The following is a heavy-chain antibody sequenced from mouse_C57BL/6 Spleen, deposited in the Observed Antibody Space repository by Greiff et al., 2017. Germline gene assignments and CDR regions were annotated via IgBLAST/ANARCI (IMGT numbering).Heavy chain of an antibody. CDR3: TSYYYGSSDWFAY. D-gene: IGHD1-1*01. CDR2: IDPEDGDP. Sequence: VQLQQSGAELVRPGASVKLSCTASGFNIKDYYMHWVKQRPEQGLEWIGRIDPEDGDPEYAPKFQGKATMTADTSSNTAYLQLSSLTSEDTAVYYCTSYYYGSSDWFAYWGQGTLVTVSA. V-gene: IGHV14-1*01. CDR1: GFNIKDYY. J-gene: IGHJ3*01.